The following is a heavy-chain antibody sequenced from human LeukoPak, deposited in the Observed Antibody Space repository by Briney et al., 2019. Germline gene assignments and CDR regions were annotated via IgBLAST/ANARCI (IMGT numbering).Heavy chain of an antibody. CDR1: GFTFSTYA. J-gene: IGHJ4*02. D-gene: IGHD4-17*01. CDR3: AKVDGLRFFDY. V-gene: IGHV3-23*01. CDR2: ISGSSGST. Sequence: GGSLRLSCAASGFTFSTYAMTWVRQAPGKGLEWVSTISGSSGSTYYADSVKGRFTISRDTSKNTLYLQMNSLRAEDTAVYYCAKVDGLRFFDYWGQGTLVTVSS.